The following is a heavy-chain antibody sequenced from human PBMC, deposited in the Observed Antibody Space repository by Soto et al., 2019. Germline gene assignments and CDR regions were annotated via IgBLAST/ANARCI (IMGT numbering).Heavy chain of an antibody. J-gene: IGHJ6*02. CDR3: TRDKNYYDSSGFRYYGMDV. Sequence: SETLSLTCTVSGGSVSSGSHYWSWIRQTPGKGLEWIGYIFYSGSTNYNPSLKSRVTISIDTSKNQFSLKVTTVTAADTAVYYCTRDKNYYDSSGFRYYGMDVWGQGTTVTVSS. D-gene: IGHD3-22*01. CDR1: GGSVSSGSHY. CDR2: IFYSGST. V-gene: IGHV4-61*01.